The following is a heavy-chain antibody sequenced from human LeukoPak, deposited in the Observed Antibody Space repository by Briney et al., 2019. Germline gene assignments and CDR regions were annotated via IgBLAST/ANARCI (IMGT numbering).Heavy chain of an antibody. CDR1: GYSFTSYW. Sequence: KNGESLKISCKGSGYSFTSYWIGWVRQMPGKGLEWMGIIYPGDSDTRYSPSFRGQVTISADKSLSTAYLQWSSLKASDTAMYYCARGSGSYHTAYMNWGQGSPVTVSS. CDR2: IYPGDSDT. V-gene: IGHV5-51*01. CDR3: ARGSGSYHTAYMN. J-gene: IGHJ4*02. D-gene: IGHD1-26*01.